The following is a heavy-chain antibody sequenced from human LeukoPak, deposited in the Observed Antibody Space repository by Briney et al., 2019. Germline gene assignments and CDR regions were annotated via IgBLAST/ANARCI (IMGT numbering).Heavy chain of an antibody. CDR2: ISPGGGTT. D-gene: IGHD3-9*01. CDR1: GFAFGSEA. CDR3: AKDKIGYYDILTHSPFDY. Sequence: PGGSLRLSCAVSGFAFGSEAMSWVRRSPARGLEWVASISPGGGTTYYADYVKGRFTISRDNSKNTLYLQMNSLRAEDTAVYYCAKDKIGYYDILTHSPFDYWGQGTLVTVSS. V-gene: IGHV3-23*01. J-gene: IGHJ4*02.